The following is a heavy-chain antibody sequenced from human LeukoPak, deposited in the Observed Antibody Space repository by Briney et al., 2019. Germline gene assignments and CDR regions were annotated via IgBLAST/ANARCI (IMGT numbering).Heavy chain of an antibody. CDR3: AKGDGYNSYFQH. Sequence: GGSLRLSCAASGFTFSSYGMHWVRQAPGKGLEWVAVISYDGSNKYYADSVKGRFTISRDNSKNTLYPQMNSLRAEDTAVYYCAKGDGYNSYFQHWGQGTLVTVSS. J-gene: IGHJ1*01. D-gene: IGHD5-24*01. CDR2: ISYDGSNK. V-gene: IGHV3-30*18. CDR1: GFTFSSYG.